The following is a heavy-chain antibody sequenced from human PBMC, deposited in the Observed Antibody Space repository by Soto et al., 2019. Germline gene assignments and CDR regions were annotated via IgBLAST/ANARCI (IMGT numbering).Heavy chain of an antibody. CDR3: ARDTLSDYYYYGMDV. J-gene: IGHJ6*02. Sequence: GASVKVSCKASGYTFTGYYMHWVRQAPGQGLEWMGWINPNSGGTNYAQKFQGWVTMTRDTSISTAYMELSRLRSDDTAVYYCARDTLSDYYYYGMDVWGQGTTVTVSS. CDR2: INPNSGGT. D-gene: IGHD6-25*01. V-gene: IGHV1-2*04. CDR1: GYTFTGYY.